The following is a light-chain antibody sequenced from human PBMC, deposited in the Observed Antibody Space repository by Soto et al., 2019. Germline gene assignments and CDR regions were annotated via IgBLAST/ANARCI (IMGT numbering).Light chain of an antibody. CDR2: GSS. J-gene: IGKJ1*01. CDR1: QSVSSN. V-gene: IGKV3-15*01. Sequence: VEMTQSPATLSVSPGERATLSCRASQSVSSNLAWYQQKPGQAPSLLIYGSSTRDNGIPARFSGSGSGTEFTLTISSLQPEDFAVYYCQQYNMCRTFGQGTKVEIK. CDR3: QQYNMCRT.